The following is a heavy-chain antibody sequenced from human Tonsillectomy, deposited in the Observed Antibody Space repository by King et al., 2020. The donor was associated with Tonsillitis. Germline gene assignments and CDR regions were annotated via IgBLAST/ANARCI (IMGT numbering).Heavy chain of an antibody. CDR1: GFTFGDYG. V-gene: IGHV3-20*04. Sequence: VQLVESGGGVVRPGGSLRLSCAASGFTFGDYGMSWVRQAPGKGLEWVSGINWNGGSTGYADSVKGRFTISRDNAKNSLYLQMNSLRAEDTALYYCARDAWIQLWLELAAFDLWGQGTMVTVSS. D-gene: IGHD5-18*01. CDR2: INWNGGST. CDR3: ARDAWIQLWLELAAFDL. J-gene: IGHJ3*01.